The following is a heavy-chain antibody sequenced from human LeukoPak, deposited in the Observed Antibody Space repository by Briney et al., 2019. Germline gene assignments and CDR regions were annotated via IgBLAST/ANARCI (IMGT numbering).Heavy chain of an antibody. Sequence: GGSLRLSCAASGFTFSRNSMTWVRQAPGKGLEWVPAISGSDGSTYYADSVKGRFTISRDNSKNTLYLQMNSLRAEDTAVYYCATASVTAYDYWGQGTLVTVSS. CDR3: ATASVTAYDY. CDR2: ISGSDGST. CDR1: GFTFSRNS. D-gene: IGHD2-21*02. J-gene: IGHJ4*02. V-gene: IGHV3-23*01.